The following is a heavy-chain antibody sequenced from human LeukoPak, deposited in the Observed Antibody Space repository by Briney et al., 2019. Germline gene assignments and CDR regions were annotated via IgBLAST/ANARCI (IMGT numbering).Heavy chain of an antibody. CDR3: ARDRDSSGRYYFDY. V-gene: IGHV1-46*01. Sequence: ASVKVSCKAPGYIFINYYIHWVRQAPGQGLEWMGLINPNGAYTTNAQKFQGRVTVTRDTSTSTVYMELSSLRSDDTAVYYCARDRDSSGRYYFDYWGQGSLVTVSS. CDR2: INPNGAYT. J-gene: IGHJ4*02. CDR1: GYIFINYY. D-gene: IGHD3-22*01.